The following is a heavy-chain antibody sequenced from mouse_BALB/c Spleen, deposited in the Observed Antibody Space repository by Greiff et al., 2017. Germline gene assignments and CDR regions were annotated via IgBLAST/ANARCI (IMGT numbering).Heavy chain of an antibody. Sequence: DVMLVESGPSLVKPSQTLSLTCSVTGDSITSGYWNWIRKFPGNKLEYMGYISYSGSTYYNPSLKSRISITRDTSKNQYYLQLNSVTTEDTATYYCARYDYGSSYFDYWGQGTTLTVSS. CDR2: ISYSGST. J-gene: IGHJ2*01. CDR3: ARYDYGSSYFDY. V-gene: IGHV3-8*02. CDR1: GDSITSGY. D-gene: IGHD1-1*01.